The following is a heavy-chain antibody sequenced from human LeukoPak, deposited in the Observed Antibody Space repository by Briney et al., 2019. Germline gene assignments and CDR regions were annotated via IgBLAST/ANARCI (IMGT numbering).Heavy chain of an antibody. J-gene: IGHJ4*02. CDR2: ISNDGRDK. Sequence: GRSLRLSCAASGFTFSSYAMHWVRQAPGKGLEWVAVISNDGRDKHYADSVKGRFTFSRDNSKNTVYLQMNSLRAEDTAVYYCARDRDAPAKYYFDYWGQGTLVTDSS. D-gene: IGHD2-15*01. V-gene: IGHV3-30*04. CDR3: ARDRDAPAKYYFDY. CDR1: GFTFSSYA.